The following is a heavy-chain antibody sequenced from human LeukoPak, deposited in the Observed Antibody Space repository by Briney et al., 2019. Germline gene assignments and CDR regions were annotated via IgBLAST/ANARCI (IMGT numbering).Heavy chain of an antibody. CDR3: ARSDGYGLVGI. D-gene: IGHD3-10*01. CDR2: IYYSGST. V-gene: IGHV4-39*07. J-gene: IGHJ3*02. CDR1: GGSISSSSYY. Sequence: SETLSLTCAVSGGSISSSSYYWGWIRQPPGKGLEWIGSIYYSGSTYYNPSLKSRVTISVDTSKNQFSLKLSSVTAADTAVYYCARSDGYGLVGIWGQGTMVTVSS.